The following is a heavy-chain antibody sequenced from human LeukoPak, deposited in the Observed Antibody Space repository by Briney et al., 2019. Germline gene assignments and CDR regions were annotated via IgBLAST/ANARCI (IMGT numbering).Heavy chain of an antibody. D-gene: IGHD3-22*01. CDR2: IYSGGST. Sequence: PGGSLRLSCAASGFTVSSNYMSWVRQAPGKGLEWVSVIYSGGSTYYADSVKGRFTISRDNSKNPLYLQMNSLRAEDTAVYYCARSPHYYGALDYWSQGTLVTVSS. CDR1: GFTVSSNY. CDR3: ARSPHYYGALDY. V-gene: IGHV3-53*01. J-gene: IGHJ4*02.